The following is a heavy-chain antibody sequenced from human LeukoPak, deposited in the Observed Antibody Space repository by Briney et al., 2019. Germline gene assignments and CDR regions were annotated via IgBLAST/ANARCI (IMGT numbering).Heavy chain of an antibody. CDR3: ARDGPYSYDSSGFPYYFDY. D-gene: IGHD3-22*01. CDR1: GFTFSSYA. V-gene: IGHV3-30-3*01. CDR2: ISYDGINK. J-gene: IGHJ4*02. Sequence: GGSLRLSCAASGFTFSSYAMHWVRQAPGKGLEWVAVISYDGINKYYADSMKGRFTVSRDNSKNTLYLQMNTLRAEDTAVYYCARDGPYSYDSSGFPYYFDYWGQGTLVTVSS.